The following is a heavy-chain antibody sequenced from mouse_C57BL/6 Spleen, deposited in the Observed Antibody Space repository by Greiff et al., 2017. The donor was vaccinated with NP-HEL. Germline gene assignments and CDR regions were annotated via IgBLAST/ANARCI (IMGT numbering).Heavy chain of an antibody. CDR1: GYTFTDYY. CDR2: INPNNGGT. V-gene: IGHV1-26*01. J-gene: IGHJ4*01. D-gene: IGHD1-1*01. CDR3: ARSNYDEYAMDY. Sequence: VQLQQSGPELVKPGASVKISCKASGYTFTDYYMNWVKQSHGKSLEWIGDINPNNGGTSYNQKFKGKATLTVDKSSSTAYMELRSLTSEDSAVYYCARSNYDEYAMDYWGQGTSVTVSS.